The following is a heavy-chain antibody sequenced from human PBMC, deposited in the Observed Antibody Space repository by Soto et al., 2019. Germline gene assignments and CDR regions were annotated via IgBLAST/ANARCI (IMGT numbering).Heavy chain of an antibody. D-gene: IGHD2-15*01. CDR1: GYTFGKYG. V-gene: IGHV1-18*01. CDR2: ISGYHGNT. CDR3: EKDCSGASCGFDI. J-gene: IGHJ4*02. Sequence: QVQLVQSGTEVKKPGASVKVSCKASGYTFGKYGISWVRQAPGQGLEWVGWISGYHGNTVHAQKFRGRVNMTTDTSTSTAYMELGSLKSDDTAIYYCEKDCSGASCGFDIWGQGTLVTVSS.